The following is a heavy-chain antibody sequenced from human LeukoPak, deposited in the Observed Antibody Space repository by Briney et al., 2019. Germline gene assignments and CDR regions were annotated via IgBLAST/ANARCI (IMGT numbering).Heavy chain of an antibody. V-gene: IGHV4-39*01. Sequence: SETLSLTCTVSGGSISSSSYYWGWIRQPPGKGLEWIGSIYYSGSTYYNPSLKSRVTISVDTSKNQFSLKLSSVTAADTAVYYCARGNARFLEWLPLTGFDYWGQGTLVTVSS. CDR3: ARGNARFLEWLPLTGFDY. D-gene: IGHD3-3*01. CDR2: IYYSGST. CDR1: GGSISSSSYY. J-gene: IGHJ4*02.